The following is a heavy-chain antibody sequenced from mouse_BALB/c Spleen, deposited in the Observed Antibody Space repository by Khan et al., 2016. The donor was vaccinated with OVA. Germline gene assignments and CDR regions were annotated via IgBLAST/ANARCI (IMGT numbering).Heavy chain of an antibody. D-gene: IGHD1-2*01. J-gene: IGHJ2*01. CDR1: GYSITSGYG. CDR3: ARTARVKY. Sequence: EVQLQESGPGLVKPSQSLSLTCTVTGYSITSGYGWNWIRQFPGNKLEWMGYISYSGRTNYNPSLKSRISITRNTSKNQFFLPLNSVTTEDTATYNCARTARVKYWGQGTTLTVSS. V-gene: IGHV3-2*02. CDR2: ISYSGRT.